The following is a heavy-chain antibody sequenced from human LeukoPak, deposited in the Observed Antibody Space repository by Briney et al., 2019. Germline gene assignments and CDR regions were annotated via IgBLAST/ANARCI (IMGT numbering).Heavy chain of an antibody. CDR3: ARLYARGLTYYYYYMDV. CDR2: IYSGGST. V-gene: IGHV3-53*01. D-gene: IGHD2-8*01. J-gene: IGHJ6*03. Sequence: GGSLRLSCAASGFTVSSNYMNWVRQAPGKGLEWVSVIYSGGSTYYADSVKGRFTISRDISKNTVYLQMNSLRAEDTAVYYCARLYARGLTYYYYYMDVWGKGTTVTVSS. CDR1: GFTVSSNY.